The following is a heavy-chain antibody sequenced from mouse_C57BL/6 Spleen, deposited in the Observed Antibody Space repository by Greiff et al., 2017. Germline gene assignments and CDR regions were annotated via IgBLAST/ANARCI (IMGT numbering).Heavy chain of an antibody. Sequence: QVQLQQSGAELMKPGASVKLSCKATGYTFTGYWIEWVKQRPGHGLEWIGEILPGSGSTNYNGKFKGKATLTADKSSSTAYMQLSSLTSEDSAVYFCARGLNCSNYLAWFAYWGQGTLVTVSA. V-gene: IGHV1-9*01. CDR1: GYTFTGYW. J-gene: IGHJ3*01. CDR2: ILPGSGST. D-gene: IGHD2-5*01. CDR3: ARGLNCSNYLAWFAY.